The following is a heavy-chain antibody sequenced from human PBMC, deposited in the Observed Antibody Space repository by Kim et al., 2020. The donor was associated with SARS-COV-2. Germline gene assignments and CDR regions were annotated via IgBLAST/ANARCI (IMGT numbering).Heavy chain of an antibody. CDR3: AAWDLPTMLGYCSSTSCLVRDY. CDR2: IVVGSGNT. J-gene: IGHJ4*02. CDR1: GFTFTSSA. Sequence: SVKVSCKASGFTFTSSAVQWVRQARGQRLEWIGWIVVGSGNTNYAQKFQERVTITRDMSTSTAYMELSSLRSEDTAVYYCAAWDLPTMLGYCSSTSCLVRDYWGQGTLVTVSS. D-gene: IGHD2-2*01. V-gene: IGHV1-58*01.